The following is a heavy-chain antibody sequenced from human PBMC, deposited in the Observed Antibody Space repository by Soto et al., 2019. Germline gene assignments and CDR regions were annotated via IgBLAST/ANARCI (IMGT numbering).Heavy chain of an antibody. J-gene: IGHJ6*03. Sequence: GGSLRLSCAASGFTFSDYNMNWVRQAPGKGLEWVSHITGSSTLIYYADSVTGRFTISRDNARNSLYLQMDSLRAEDTAVYYCARGLLYCSSTSCYSSPNYYYYYMDVWGKGTTVTVSS. CDR3: ARGLLYCSSTSCYSSPNYYYYYMDV. D-gene: IGHD2-2*01. CDR2: ITGSSTLI. V-gene: IGHV3-48*01. CDR1: GFTFSDYN.